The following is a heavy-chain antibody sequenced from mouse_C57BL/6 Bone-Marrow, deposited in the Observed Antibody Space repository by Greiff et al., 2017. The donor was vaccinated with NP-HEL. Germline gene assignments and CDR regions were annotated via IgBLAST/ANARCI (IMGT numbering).Heavy chain of an antibody. V-gene: IGHV5-4*03. CDR3: ARGGVPYFDY. Sequence: EVKLVEFGGGLVKPGGSLKLSCAASGFTFSSYAMSWVRQTPEKRLEWVATISDGGSYTYYPDNVKGRFTISRDNAKNNLYLQMSHLKSEDTAMYYCARGGVPYFDYWGQGTTLTVSS. J-gene: IGHJ2*01. CDR2: ISDGGSYT. D-gene: IGHD2-14*01. CDR1: GFTFSSYA.